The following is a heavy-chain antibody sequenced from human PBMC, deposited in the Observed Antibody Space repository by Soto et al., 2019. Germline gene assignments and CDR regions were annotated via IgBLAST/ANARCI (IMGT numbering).Heavy chain of an antibody. J-gene: IGHJ3*02. Sequence: QVQLVESGGGVVQPGRSLRLSCAASGFTFISYAMHWVRQAPGKGLEWVALISYDGSNTYYADSVKGRFTISRDNSKNTLYLQMNSLRAEDTALYYCAKCIQVNWNYDAFHIWGQGTMVTVSS. D-gene: IGHD1-7*01. CDR1: GFTFISYA. CDR3: AKCIQVNWNYDAFHI. V-gene: IGHV3-30-3*01. CDR2: ISYDGSNT.